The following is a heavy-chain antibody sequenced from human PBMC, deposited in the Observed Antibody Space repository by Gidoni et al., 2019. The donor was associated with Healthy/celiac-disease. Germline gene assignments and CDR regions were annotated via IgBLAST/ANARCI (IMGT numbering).Heavy chain of an antibody. D-gene: IGHD3-3*01. Sequence: VKPSETLSLTCTVSGGSISSYYWSWIRQPPGKGLEWIGYIYYSGSTNYNPSLKSRVTISVDTSKNQFSLKLSSVTAADTAVYYCARYARNVLRFLEWFPIGGSFDYWGQGTLVTVSS. CDR2: IYYSGST. V-gene: IGHV4-59*01. CDR1: GGSISSYY. J-gene: IGHJ4*02. CDR3: ARYARNVLRFLEWFPIGGSFDY.